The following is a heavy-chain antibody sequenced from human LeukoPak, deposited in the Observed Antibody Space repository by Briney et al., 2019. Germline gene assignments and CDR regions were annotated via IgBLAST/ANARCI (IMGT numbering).Heavy chain of an antibody. CDR2: INHSGST. J-gene: IGHJ5*02. Sequence: SETLSLTCAVYGGSFSGYYWSWIRQPPGKGLEWIGEINHSGSTNYNPSLKSRVTISVDTSKNQFSLKLSSVTAADTAVYHCARPAGGSGRRLNWFDPWGQGTLVTVSS. V-gene: IGHV4-34*01. CDR1: GGSFSGYY. D-gene: IGHD3-10*01. CDR3: ARPAGGSGRRLNWFDP.